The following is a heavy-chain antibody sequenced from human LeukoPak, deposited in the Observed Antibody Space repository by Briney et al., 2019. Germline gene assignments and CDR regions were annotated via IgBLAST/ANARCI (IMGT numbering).Heavy chain of an antibody. J-gene: IGHJ4*02. Sequence: SETLSLTCTVSDGSITNYDWSWVRQPPGKGLEFIGHVHYSGTTNYNPSLRSRVTISVDTSKNQFSLKLSSVTAADTAVYYCARLPSFRYCSSTSCYPRDYWGQGTLVTVSS. CDR3: ARLPSFRYCSSTSCYPRDY. D-gene: IGHD2-2*01. CDR1: DGSITNYD. V-gene: IGHV4-59*12. CDR2: VHYSGTT.